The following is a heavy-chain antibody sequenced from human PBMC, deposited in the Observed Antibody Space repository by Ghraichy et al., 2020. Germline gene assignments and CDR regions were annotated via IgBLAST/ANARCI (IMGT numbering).Heavy chain of an antibody. CDR1: GGSISSGGYY. J-gene: IGHJ4*02. Sequence: SETLSLTCTVSGGSISSGGYYWSWIRQHPGKGLEWIGYIYYSGSTYYNPSLKSRVTISVDTSKNQFSLKLSSVTAADTAVYYCARITWIQLWYFDFWGQGTLVTVSS. CDR2: IYYSGST. CDR3: ARITWIQLWYFDF. D-gene: IGHD5-18*01. V-gene: IGHV4-31*03.